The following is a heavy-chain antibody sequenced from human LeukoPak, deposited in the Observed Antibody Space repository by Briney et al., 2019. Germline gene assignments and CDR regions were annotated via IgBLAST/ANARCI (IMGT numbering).Heavy chain of an antibody. Sequence: GGSLRLSCAASECTFSSYSMNWVRQAPGKGLEWVAVISYDGSNKYYADSVKGRFTISRDNSKNTLYLQMNSLRAEDTAVYYCARASDGYNFLALDYWGQGTLVTVSS. CDR3: ARASDGYNFLALDY. CDR1: ECTFSSYS. D-gene: IGHD5-24*01. J-gene: IGHJ4*02. CDR2: ISYDGSNK. V-gene: IGHV3-30*03.